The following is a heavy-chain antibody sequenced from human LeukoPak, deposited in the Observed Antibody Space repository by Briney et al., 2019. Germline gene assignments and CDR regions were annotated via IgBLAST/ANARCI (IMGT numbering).Heavy chain of an antibody. J-gene: IGHJ4*02. D-gene: IGHD3-10*01. CDR1: GGSISSSSYY. CDR2: IYYSGST. V-gene: IGHV4-39*01. Sequence: SETLSLTCTVSGGSISSSSYYWGWIRQPPGKGLEWIGSIYYSGSTYYNPSLKSRVTISVDTSKNQFSLKLSSVTAADTAVYYCASAYYYGSGSYYQMGNYFDYWGQGTLVTVSS. CDR3: ASAYYYGSGSYYQMGNYFDY.